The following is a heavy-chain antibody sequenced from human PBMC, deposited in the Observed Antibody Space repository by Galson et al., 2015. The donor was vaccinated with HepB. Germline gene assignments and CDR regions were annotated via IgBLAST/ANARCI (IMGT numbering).Heavy chain of an antibody. D-gene: IGHD6-13*01. CDR3: AEEIIAAAGRVGWFDP. V-gene: IGHV1-2*02. CDR2: INPNSGGT. Sequence: SVKVSCKASGYTFTGYYMHWVRQAPGQGLEWMGWINPNSGGTNYAQKFQGRVTMTRDTSISTAYMELSRLRSDDTAVYYCAEEIIAAAGRVGWFDPWGQGTLVTVSS. CDR1: GYTFTGYY. J-gene: IGHJ5*02.